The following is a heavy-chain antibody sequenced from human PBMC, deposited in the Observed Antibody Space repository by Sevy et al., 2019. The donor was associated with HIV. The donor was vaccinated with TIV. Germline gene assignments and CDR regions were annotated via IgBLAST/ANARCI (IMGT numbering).Heavy chain of an antibody. D-gene: IGHD6-19*01. J-gene: IGHJ6*03. CDR3: ARNGLEVSEAGTQYYIYMEV. Sequence: TSVKVSCKASGYTFTNYYMHWVRQAPGQGLEWMGIINPSASTTIYAQKFQGRVNMTSDTSTSTAYMELSSLRSEDTAMYYCARNGLEVSEAGTQYYIYMEVWGKGTTVTVSS. V-gene: IGHV1-46*01. CDR1: GYTFTNYY. CDR2: INPSASTT.